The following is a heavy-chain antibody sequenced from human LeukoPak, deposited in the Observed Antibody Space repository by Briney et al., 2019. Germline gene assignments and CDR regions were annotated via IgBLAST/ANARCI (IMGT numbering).Heavy chain of an antibody. D-gene: IGHD4-17*01. Sequence: GGSLRLSRAASVFTFNSYLMDLVRQAPGKGLVWVSRINSDGRSTRYADPLKGRFTISRDNAKHTLYLQMNSLRAEDTAVYYCAGAPTTVTTFDYWGQGTLVTVSS. V-gene: IGHV3-74*01. CDR1: VFTFNSYL. J-gene: IGHJ4*02. CDR3: AGAPTTVTTFDY. CDR2: INSDGRST.